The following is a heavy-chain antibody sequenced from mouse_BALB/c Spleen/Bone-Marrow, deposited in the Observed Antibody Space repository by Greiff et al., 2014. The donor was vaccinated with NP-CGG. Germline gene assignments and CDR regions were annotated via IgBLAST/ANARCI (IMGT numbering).Heavy chain of an antibody. CDR3: NAEHGNYHYFDY. Sequence: VQLQQSGAELARSGASVKLSCTASGFNIKDYYMHWVKQRPEQGLEWIGWIDPGNGDTEYAPKFQGKATMTADTSSNTAYLQLSSLTSEDTAVYYCNAEHGNYHYFDYWGQGTTLTVSS. D-gene: IGHD6-1*01. CDR1: GFNIKDYY. V-gene: IGHV14-4*02. J-gene: IGHJ2*01. CDR2: IDPGNGDT.